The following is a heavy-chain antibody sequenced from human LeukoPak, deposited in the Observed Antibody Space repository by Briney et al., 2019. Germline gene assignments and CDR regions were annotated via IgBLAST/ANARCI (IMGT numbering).Heavy chain of an antibody. CDR1: GYTFTSYD. CDR3: ARGHYDFCSGYLPPKPNWFDP. J-gene: IGHJ5*02. D-gene: IGHD3-3*01. V-gene: IGHV1-8*01. CDR2: MNPNSGNT. Sequence: GASVKVSCKASGYTFTSYDINWVRQATGQGLEWMGWMNPNSGNTGYAQKFQGRVTMTRNTSISTAYMELSSLRSEDTAVYYCARGHYDFCSGYLPPKPNWFDPWGQGTLVTVSS.